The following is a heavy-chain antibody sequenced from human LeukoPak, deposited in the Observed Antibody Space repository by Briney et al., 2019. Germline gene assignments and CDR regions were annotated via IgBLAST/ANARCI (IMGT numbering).Heavy chain of an antibody. CDR3: AREGGALLPFLDY. CDR1: GFTVSSNY. D-gene: IGHD2-15*01. Sequence: GGSLRLSCAASGFTVSSNYMSWVRQAPGKGLEWVSVIYSGGSTYYADSVKGRFTISRDNSKNTLYLQMNSLRAEDTAVYYCAREGGALLPFLDYWGQGTLVTVSS. V-gene: IGHV3-53*01. J-gene: IGHJ4*02. CDR2: IYSGGST.